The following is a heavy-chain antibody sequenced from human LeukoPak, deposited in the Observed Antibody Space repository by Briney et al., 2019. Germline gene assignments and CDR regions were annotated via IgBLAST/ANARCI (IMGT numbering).Heavy chain of an antibody. CDR3: AREWQGGIAAAGTRIEGDY. CDR2: IKQDGSAK. CDR1: GFSVSGYW. V-gene: IGHV3-7*01. Sequence: GSLRLSCAVSGFSVSGYWMSWVRQAPGEGLEWVGNIKQDGSAKNYAEYVKGRFPISRDNAENSLFFQMNSLRVEDTAVYYCAREWQGGIAAAGTRIEGDYWGQGTLVAVSS. J-gene: IGHJ4*02. D-gene: IGHD6-13*01.